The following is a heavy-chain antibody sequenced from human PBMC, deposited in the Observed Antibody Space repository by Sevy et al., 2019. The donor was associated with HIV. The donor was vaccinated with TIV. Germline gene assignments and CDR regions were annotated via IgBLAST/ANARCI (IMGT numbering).Heavy chain of an antibody. CDR3: AREGCAKPHDY. CDR2: FSFGCGKI. D-gene: IGHD2-2*02. V-gene: IGHV3-23*01. J-gene: IGHJ4*02. CDR1: GFTFSSYA. Sequence: GGSLRLSCAASGFTFSSYAVSWVRQAPGKGLEWVSTFSFGCGKINYADSVKGRFTISRDNSKNTLYLQMHSLRAEDTAVYYCAREGCAKPHDYWGQGTLVTVSS.